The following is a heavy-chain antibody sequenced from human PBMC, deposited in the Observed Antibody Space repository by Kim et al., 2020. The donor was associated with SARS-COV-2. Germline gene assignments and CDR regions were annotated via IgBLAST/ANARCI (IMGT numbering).Heavy chain of an antibody. J-gene: IGHJ6*02. V-gene: IGHV3-33*05. CDR1: GFTFSSYG. CDR2: ISYDGSNK. Sequence: GGSLRLSCAASGFTFSSYGMHWVRQAPGRGLEWVAVISYDGSNKYYADSVKGRFTISRDNSKNTLYLQMNSLRAEDTAVYYCARDFNDYYGMDVWGQGTTVTVSS. CDR3: ARDFNDYYGMDV.